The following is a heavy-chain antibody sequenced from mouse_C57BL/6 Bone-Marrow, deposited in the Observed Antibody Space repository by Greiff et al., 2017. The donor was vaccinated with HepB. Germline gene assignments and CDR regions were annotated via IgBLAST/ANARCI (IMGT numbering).Heavy chain of an antibody. Sequence: QVQLQQSGAELARPGASVKLSCKASGYTFTSYGISWVKQRPGQGLEWIGETYPRSGNTYYNEKFKGKATLTADKSSSTAYMELRSLTSEDSAVYFCNYYPAWFAYWGQGTLVTVSA. J-gene: IGHJ3*01. CDR1: GYTFTSYG. CDR3: NYYPAWFAY. V-gene: IGHV1-81*01. CDR2: TYPRSGNT. D-gene: IGHD1-1*01.